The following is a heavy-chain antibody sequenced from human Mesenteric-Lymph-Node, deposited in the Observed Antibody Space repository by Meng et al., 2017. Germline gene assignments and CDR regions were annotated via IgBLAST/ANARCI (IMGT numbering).Heavy chain of an antibody. CDR3: ARATLPFWSGYSPGSVRGRLFHDY. V-gene: IGHV4-59*01. D-gene: IGHD3-3*01. CDR2: IYYSGST. Sequence: GSLRLSCTVSGGSISSYYWSWIRQPPGKGLEWIGYIYYSGSTNYNPSLKSRVTISVDTSKNQFSLKLSSVTAADTAVYYCARATLPFWSGYSPGSVRGRLFHDYWGQGTLVTVSS. CDR1: GGSISSYY. J-gene: IGHJ4*02.